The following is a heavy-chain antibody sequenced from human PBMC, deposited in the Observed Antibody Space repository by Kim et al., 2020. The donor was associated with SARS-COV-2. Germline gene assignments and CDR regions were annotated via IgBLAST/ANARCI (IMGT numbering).Heavy chain of an antibody. V-gene: IGHV4-39*01. CDR1: GGSISSSSYY. CDR3: ARHVSKGLSIAVAGRFDY. CDR2: IYYSGST. D-gene: IGHD6-19*01. J-gene: IGHJ4*02. Sequence: SETLSLTCTVSGGSISSSSYYWGWIRQPPGKGLEWIGSIYYSGSTYYNPSLKSRVTISVDTSKNQFSLKLSSVTAADTAVYYCARHVSKGLSIAVAGRFDYWGQGTLVTVSS.